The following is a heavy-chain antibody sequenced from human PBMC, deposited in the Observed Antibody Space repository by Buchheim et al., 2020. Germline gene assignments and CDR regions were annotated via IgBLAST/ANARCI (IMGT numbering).Heavy chain of an antibody. CDR2: ICGSGGST. J-gene: IGHJ4*02. CDR3: AKDPGRHGSGSYYSWSGD. CDR1: GFTFSSYA. V-gene: IGHV3-23*01. D-gene: IGHD3-10*01. Sequence: EVQLLESGGGLVQPGGSLRLSCAASGFTFSSYAMSWVRQAPGKGLEWVSAICGSGGSTYCADSVKGRFTISRDNSKNTLYLQMNSLRAEDTAVYYCAKDPGRHGSGSYYSWSGDWGQGTL.